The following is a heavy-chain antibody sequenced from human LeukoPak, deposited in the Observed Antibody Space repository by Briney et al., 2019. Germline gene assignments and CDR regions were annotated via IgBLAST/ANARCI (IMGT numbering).Heavy chain of an antibody. J-gene: IGHJ5*02. V-gene: IGHV1-2*02. CDR2: INPNWGRT. CDR1: GYTFTGYY. CDR3: ARDPQSLVAASVENWLDP. Sequence: ASVTVSYKASGYTFTGYYMLGVRQAPGQELEWMGWINPNWGRTNYAQKFQGRVTMNRGTSISTAYMALTRLCSDDTAVYYCARDPQSLVAASVENWLDPGGQETLLTVS. D-gene: IGHD6-13*01.